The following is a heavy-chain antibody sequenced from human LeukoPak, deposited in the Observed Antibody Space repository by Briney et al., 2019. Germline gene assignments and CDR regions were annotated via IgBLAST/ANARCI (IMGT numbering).Heavy chain of an antibody. CDR3: AREGPTYYYDSSGYWRVY. J-gene: IGHJ4*02. Sequence: ASVKVSCKVSGYTLTELSMHWVRQAPGKGLEWMGGFDPEDGETIYAQKFQGRVTMTEDTSTDTAYMELNSLRAEDTAVYYCAREGPTYYYDSSGYWRVYWGQGTLVTVSS. CDR1: GYTLTELS. V-gene: IGHV1-24*01. CDR2: FDPEDGET. D-gene: IGHD3-22*01.